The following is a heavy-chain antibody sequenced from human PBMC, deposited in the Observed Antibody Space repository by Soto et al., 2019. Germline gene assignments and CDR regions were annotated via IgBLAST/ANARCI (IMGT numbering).Heavy chain of an antibody. CDR1: GFTFSNAW. CDR3: TTETSGSYFDY. CDR2: IKSKTDGGTT. Sequence: GGSLRLSCAASGFTFSNAWMSWVRQAPGKGLEWVGRIKSKTDGGTTDYAAPVKGRFTISRDDSKNTLCLQMNSLKTEDTAVYYCTTETSGSYFDYWGQGTLVTVSS. J-gene: IGHJ4*02. D-gene: IGHD1-26*01. V-gene: IGHV3-15*01.